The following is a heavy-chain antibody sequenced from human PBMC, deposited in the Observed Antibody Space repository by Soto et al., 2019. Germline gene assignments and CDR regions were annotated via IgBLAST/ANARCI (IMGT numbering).Heavy chain of an antibody. Sequence: EVQLVESGGGLVQPGGSLRLSCAASGFTFSTYSMNWVRQAPGKGLEWLSYISSRSTIYYADSVKGRFTISRDNAKNSLYLQVNSRRDEDTAVYYCARATDHWGQGTLVTVSS. CDR3: ARATDH. J-gene: IGHJ4*02. CDR2: ISSRSTI. V-gene: IGHV3-48*02. CDR1: GFTFSTYS. D-gene: IGHD2-21*02.